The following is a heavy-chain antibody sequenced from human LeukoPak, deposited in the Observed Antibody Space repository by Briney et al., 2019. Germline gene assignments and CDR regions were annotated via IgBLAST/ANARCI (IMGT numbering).Heavy chain of an antibody. CDR2: IYYVGNT. CDR1: GGSLSNGGYY. V-gene: IGHV4-31*03. Sequence: PSETLSLTCTVSGGSLSNGGYYWTWIRQHPGKGVEWVAYIYYVGNTYYNPSLESRLSISADTSKNHFSLNLSSVTAADTAIYYCARFSTRLTGERIGAFDLWGQGTMVTVSS. CDR3: ARFSTRLTGERIGAFDL. J-gene: IGHJ3*01. D-gene: IGHD7-27*01.